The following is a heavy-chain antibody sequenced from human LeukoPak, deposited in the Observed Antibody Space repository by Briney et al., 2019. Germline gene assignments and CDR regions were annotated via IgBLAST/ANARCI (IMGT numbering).Heavy chain of an antibody. J-gene: IGHJ5*02. V-gene: IGHV1-69*13. CDR2: IIPIFGTA. CDR1: VGTFSNYA. D-gene: IGHD5-18*01. Sequence: GASVNVSCKPSVGTFSNYALSWVRQAPGQGLEWMGGIIPIFGTANYAQKFQGRVTITADESTRTAYMELSSLRTEDTAVYYCARDDPAMVPWGQGTLATASS. CDR3: ARDDPAMVP.